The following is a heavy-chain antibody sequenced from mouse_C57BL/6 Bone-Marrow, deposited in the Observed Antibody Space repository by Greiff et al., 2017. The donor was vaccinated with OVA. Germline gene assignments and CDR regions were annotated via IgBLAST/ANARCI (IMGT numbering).Heavy chain of an antibody. J-gene: IGHJ2*01. D-gene: IGHD1-1*01. CDR1: GFTFSSYA. CDR3: TRENYYGSRILDY. CDR2: ISSGGDYI. Sequence: EVKLVESGAGLVKPGGSLKLSCAASGFTFSSYAMSWVRQTPEKRLEWVAYISSGGDYIYYADTVKGRVTISRDTARNTLYLQMSSLKSEDTAMYYCTRENYYGSRILDYWGQGTTLTVSS. V-gene: IGHV5-9-1*02.